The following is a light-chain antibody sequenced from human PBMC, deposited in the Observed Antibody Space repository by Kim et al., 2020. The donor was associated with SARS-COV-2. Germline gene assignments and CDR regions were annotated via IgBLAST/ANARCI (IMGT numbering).Light chain of an antibody. Sequence: PGQSIAASCTATRSDVGDYIYVSWYQQHPGKATKLIIYDVTKRPSGVSDRFSGSKSGNTASLTISGLQAEDEANYYCHSFTGTTWVFGGGTKVTVL. CDR3: HSFTGTTWV. V-gene: IGLV2-14*03. J-gene: IGLJ3*02. CDR2: DVT. CDR1: RSDVGDYIY.